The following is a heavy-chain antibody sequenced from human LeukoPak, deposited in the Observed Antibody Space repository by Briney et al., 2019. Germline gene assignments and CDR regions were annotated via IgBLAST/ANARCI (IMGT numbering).Heavy chain of an antibody. CDR2: INHSGST. CDR1: GGSFSGYY. J-gene: IGHJ4*02. V-gene: IGHV4-34*01. D-gene: IGHD3-10*01. CDR3: ARGLWGYYFDY. Sequence: SETLSLTCAVYGGSFSGYYWSWIRQPPGKGLEWIGEINHSGSTNYNPSLKSRVTISVDTSNNQFSLKLSSVTAADTAVYYCARGLWGYYFDYWGQGTLVTVSS.